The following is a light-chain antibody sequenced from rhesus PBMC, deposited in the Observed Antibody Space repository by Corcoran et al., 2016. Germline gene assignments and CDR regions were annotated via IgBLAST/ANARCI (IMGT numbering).Light chain of an antibody. Sequence: DIQMTQSPSSLSASVGDKVTITCRASQGISSRLAWYQQKPGKAPKPLIYAASSLQSGVPSRFSGSGSGTDYTPTISSLLPEDFATYYCQQGYNTPFTFGPGTKLDIK. J-gene: IGKJ3*01. CDR1: QGISSR. V-gene: IGKV1-18*01. CDR2: AAS. CDR3: QQGYNTPFT.